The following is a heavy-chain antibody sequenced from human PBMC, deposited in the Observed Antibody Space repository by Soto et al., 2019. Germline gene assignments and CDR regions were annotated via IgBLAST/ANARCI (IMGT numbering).Heavy chain of an antibody. CDR3: AKDLLIGSSGWPGY. J-gene: IGHJ4*02. V-gene: IGHV3-23*01. CDR1: GFTFSSYA. Sequence: GGSLRLSCAASGFTFSSYAMSWVRQAPGKGLEWVSAISGSGGSTYYADSVKGRFTISRDNSKNTLYLQMNSLRAEDTAVYYCAKDLLIGSSGWPGYWGQGTLGTVSS. CDR2: ISGSGGST. D-gene: IGHD6-19*01.